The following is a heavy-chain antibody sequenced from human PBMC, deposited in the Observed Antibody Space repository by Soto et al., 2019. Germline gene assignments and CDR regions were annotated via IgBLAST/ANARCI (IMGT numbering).Heavy chain of an antibody. CDR3: ASTRRCWGGGSGQAAGILWYRCCDP. D-gene: IGHD2-15*01. CDR1: GYAFIGYY. CDR2: INPSGGST. J-gene: IGHJ5*02. V-gene: IGHV1-46*01. Sequence: ASVKVSCKASGYAFIGYYMHWVRQAPGQGLEWMGIINPSGGSTTYPQKFQGRVTMTSDTSTSTVYMELSSLRSEGPAVYYCASTRRCWGGGSGQAAGILWYRCCDPWGQATLVTICS.